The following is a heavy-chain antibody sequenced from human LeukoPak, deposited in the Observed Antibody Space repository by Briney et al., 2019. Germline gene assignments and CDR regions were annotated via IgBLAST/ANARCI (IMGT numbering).Heavy chain of an antibody. CDR2: IYYSGST. Sequence: SETLSLTCTVSGGSISSYYWSWIRQPPGKGLEWIGYIYYSGSTNYNPSLKSRVTISVDTSKNQFSLKLISVTAADTAVYYCARAPGSGYYYFHYWGQGTLVTVSS. CDR3: ARAPGSGYYYFHY. CDR1: GGSISSYY. J-gene: IGHJ4*02. V-gene: IGHV4-59*12. D-gene: IGHD3-22*01.